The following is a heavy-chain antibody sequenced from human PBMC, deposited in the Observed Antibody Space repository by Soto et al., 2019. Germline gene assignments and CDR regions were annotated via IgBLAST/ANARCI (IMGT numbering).Heavy chain of an antibody. CDR1: GYTFTDHG. Sequence: QVQLVQSGPEVKKPGASVTVSCKTSGYTFTDHGIDWVRQAPGHGLEWVGWVSSYNGNTNYAYNLKDRVIMTTDASTSTAYMELRGLRSDDTAVYYCAREVEGSYSPADFWGQGTPVTVSS. V-gene: IGHV1-18*01. D-gene: IGHD3-10*01. J-gene: IGHJ4*02. CDR2: VSSYNGNT. CDR3: AREVEGSYSPADF.